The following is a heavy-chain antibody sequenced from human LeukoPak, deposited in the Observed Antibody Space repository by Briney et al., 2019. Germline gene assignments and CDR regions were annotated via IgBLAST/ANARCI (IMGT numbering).Heavy chain of an antibody. CDR2: ITTSGTYI. CDR1: GFTFTRFN. J-gene: IGHJ4*02. V-gene: IGHV3-21*06. Sequence: GGSLRLSCAASGFTFTRFNMNWVRQAPGKGLELVSSITTSGTYIYYADSVKGRFTISRDNAKNSLYLQMNSLRDEDTAVYYCARDSYGSSGYYYVSDYWGQGTLVTVSS. CDR3: ARDSYGSSGYYYVSDY. D-gene: IGHD3-22*01.